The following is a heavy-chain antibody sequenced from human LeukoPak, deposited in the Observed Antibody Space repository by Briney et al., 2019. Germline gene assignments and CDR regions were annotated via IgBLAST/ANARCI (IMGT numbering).Heavy chain of an antibody. J-gene: IGHJ4*02. V-gene: IGHV4-61*01. CDR3: ATGETGSTLGGY. CDR2: IYYSGST. Sequence: PSETLSLTCTVSGGSVSSGSYYWSWIRQPPGKGLEWIGYIYYSGSTNYNPSLKSRVTISVDTSKNQFSLKLTSVTAADTAVYYCATGETGSTLGGYWGQGTLVTVSS. CDR1: GGSVSSGSYY. D-gene: IGHD1-1*01.